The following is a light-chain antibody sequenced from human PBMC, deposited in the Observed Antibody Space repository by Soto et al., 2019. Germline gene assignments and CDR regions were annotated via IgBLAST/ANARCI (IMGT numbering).Light chain of an antibody. CDR1: QDVGNW. J-gene: IGKJ5*01. CDR2: AAS. V-gene: IGKV1-12*01. CDR3: QQHNSFSIT. Sequence: DIQMTQSPSSATASVGARVTITCRASQDVGNWLAWYQHKPGKAPKLLIYAASTLQSGVPSRFSGSGSGTHFTLTISSLQPEDFATYYCQQHNSFSITFGQGTRLEIK.